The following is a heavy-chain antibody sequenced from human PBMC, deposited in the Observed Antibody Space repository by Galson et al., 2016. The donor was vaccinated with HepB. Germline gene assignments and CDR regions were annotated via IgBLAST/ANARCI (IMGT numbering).Heavy chain of an antibody. Sequence: SVKVSCKASGGTFSRYGISWVRQAPGQGLEWVGGIIPMFATTKYAQKFQGRVTINADESTSTVYMELSSLRSEDTALYYCARDPSGDYHYWFDYWGQGTLVTVSS. CDR2: IIPMFATT. J-gene: IGHJ4*02. CDR1: GGTFSRYG. D-gene: IGHD4-17*01. CDR3: ARDPSGDYHYWFDY. V-gene: IGHV1-69*13.